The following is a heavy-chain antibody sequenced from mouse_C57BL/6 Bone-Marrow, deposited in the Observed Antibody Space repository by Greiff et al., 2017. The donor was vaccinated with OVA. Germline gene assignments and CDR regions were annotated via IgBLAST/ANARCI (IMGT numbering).Heavy chain of an antibody. CDR2: ISDGGSYT. CDR1: GFTFSSYA. CDR3: ARDRGSSFYYAMVY. V-gene: IGHV5-4*01. D-gene: IGHD1-1*01. Sequence: EVKLVESGGGLVKPGGSLKLSCAASGFTFSSYAMSWVRQTPEKRLEWVATISDGGSYTYYPDNVKGRFTISRDNAKNNLYLQMSHLKSEDTAMYYCARDRGSSFYYAMVYWGQGTSVTVSS. J-gene: IGHJ4*01.